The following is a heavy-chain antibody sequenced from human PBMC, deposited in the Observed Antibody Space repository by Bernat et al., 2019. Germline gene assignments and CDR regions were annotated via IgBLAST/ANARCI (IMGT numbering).Heavy chain of an antibody. CDR2: ISYDGSNK. D-gene: IGHD2-2*01. J-gene: IGHJ6*02. Sequence: QVQLVESGGGVVQPGRSLRLSCAASGFTFSSYGMHWVRQAPGKGLEWVAVISYDGSNKYYVDSVKGRFTISRDNSKNTLYLQMNSLRAEDTAVYYCAKCYDQSVPAADYYYGMDVWGQGTTVTVSS. V-gene: IGHV3-30*18. CDR3: AKCYDQSVPAADYYYGMDV. CDR1: GFTFSSYG.